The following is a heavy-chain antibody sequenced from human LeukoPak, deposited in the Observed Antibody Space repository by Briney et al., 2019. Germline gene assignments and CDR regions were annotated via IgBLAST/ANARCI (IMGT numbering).Heavy chain of an antibody. Sequence: SETLSPTCTVSGASMSSFYWTWIRQPSGKGLEWIGNIFNSGTTNYNPSLKSRVTISLDMSKKQFSLKLSSVTAVDTAVYYCARRVGFGSGSWFDPWGQGTLVTVSS. D-gene: IGHD3-10*01. CDR1: GASMSSFY. CDR2: IFNSGTT. V-gene: IGHV4-59*01. CDR3: ARRVGFGSGSWFDP. J-gene: IGHJ5*02.